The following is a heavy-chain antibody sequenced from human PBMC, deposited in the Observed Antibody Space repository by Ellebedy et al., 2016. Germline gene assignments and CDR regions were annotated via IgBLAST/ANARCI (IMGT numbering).Heavy chain of an antibody. CDR3: ARDQGSSWFGPIDY. CDR1: GFTFSSYG. Sequence: GGSLRLSCAASGFTFSSYGMHWVRQVPGKGLEWVAVVWYDGTNEYCADSVRGRFSISRDNSKNTLYLQMNSLRVEDTAVYYWARDQGSSWFGPIDYWGQGTLVTVSS. V-gene: IGHV3-33*01. D-gene: IGHD6-13*01. J-gene: IGHJ4*02. CDR2: VWYDGTNE.